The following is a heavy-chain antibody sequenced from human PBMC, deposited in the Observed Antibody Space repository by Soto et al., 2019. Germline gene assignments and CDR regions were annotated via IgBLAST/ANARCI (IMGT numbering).Heavy chain of an antibody. CDR3: ARHRYSYGSYYFDY. J-gene: IGHJ4*02. V-gene: IGHV4-4*02. D-gene: IGHD5-18*01. CDR2: THQSGRT. CDR1: GGSMSSSNW. Sequence: PSETLSLTCTVSGGSMSSSNWWNWVRQTPGKGLEWIGETHQSGRTNYNPSLKNRVTISVDTSKNQFSLKLSSVTAADTAVYYCARHRYSYGSYYFDYWGQGTLVTVSS.